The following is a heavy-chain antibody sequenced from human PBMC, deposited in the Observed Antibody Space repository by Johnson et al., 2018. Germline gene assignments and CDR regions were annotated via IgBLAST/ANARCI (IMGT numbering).Heavy chain of an antibody. J-gene: IGHJ3*01. CDR1: GFTFSSYG. CDR3: ASSPGYGDHDDAFDV. D-gene: IGHD4-17*01. Sequence: VQLVESGGGVVQPGRSLRLSCAASGFTFSSYGMHWVRQAPGKGLEWVAVISYDGSNKYYADSVKGRFTISRDNSKNTLYLQMNSLRAEDTAVYYCASSPGYGDHDDAFDVWGQGTMVTVSS. CDR2: ISYDGSNK. V-gene: IGHV3-30*03.